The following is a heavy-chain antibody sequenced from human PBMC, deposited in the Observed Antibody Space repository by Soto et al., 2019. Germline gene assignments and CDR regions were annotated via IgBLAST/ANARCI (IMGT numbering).Heavy chain of an antibody. CDR2: IYYSGST. Sequence: SETLSLTCTVSGGSISSYYWSWIRQPPGKGLEWIGYIYYSGSTNYNPSLKSRVTISVDTSKNQFSLKLSSVTAADTAVYYCARALTGPTPYYDILTGYPAGWFDPWGQGTLVTVSS. CDR1: GGSISSYY. V-gene: IGHV4-59*01. D-gene: IGHD3-9*01. J-gene: IGHJ5*02. CDR3: ARALTGPTPYYDILTGYPAGWFDP.